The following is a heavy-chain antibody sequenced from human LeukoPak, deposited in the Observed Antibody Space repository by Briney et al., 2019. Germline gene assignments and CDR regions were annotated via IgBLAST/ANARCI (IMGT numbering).Heavy chain of an antibody. CDR3: ARNQYCSGGSCDYFDY. Sequence: GGSLRLSCAASGFTFSSYAMSWVRQAPGKGLEWVSVIYSGGSTYYADSVKGRFTISRDNSKNTLYLQMNSLRAEDTAVYYCARNQYCSGGSCDYFDYWGQGTLVTVSS. CDR1: GFTFSSYA. D-gene: IGHD2-15*01. J-gene: IGHJ4*02. CDR2: IYSGGST. V-gene: IGHV3-53*01.